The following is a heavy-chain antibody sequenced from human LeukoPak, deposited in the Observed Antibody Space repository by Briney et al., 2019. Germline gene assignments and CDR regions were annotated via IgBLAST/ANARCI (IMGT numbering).Heavy chain of an antibody. D-gene: IGHD6-19*01. CDR1: GYTFTNYD. CDR2: INPSGGST. Sequence: ASVKVSCKASGYTFTNYDINWVRQATGQGLEWMGVINPSGGSTSYAQKFQGRVTMTRDTSTRTVYMEVNSLRSEDTAVYYCARQGTYSSAIGMGYWGQGTLVTVSS. V-gene: IGHV1-46*01. J-gene: IGHJ4*02. CDR3: ARQGTYSSAIGMGY.